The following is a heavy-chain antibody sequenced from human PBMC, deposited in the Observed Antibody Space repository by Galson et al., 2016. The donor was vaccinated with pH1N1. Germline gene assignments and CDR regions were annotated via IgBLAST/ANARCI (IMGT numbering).Heavy chain of an antibody. CDR2: INQDGSKT. Sequence: SLRLSCTASGFTISTYSMTWVRQAPGKGLEWVANINQDGSKTYFVDSVKGRFTISRDNAKTSLFLQMNSLRAEDTAVYYCARAITAAGSLWGQGTLVTVSS. CDR3: ARAITAAGSL. V-gene: IGHV3-7*04. CDR1: GFTISTYS. J-gene: IGHJ4*02. D-gene: IGHD6-13*01.